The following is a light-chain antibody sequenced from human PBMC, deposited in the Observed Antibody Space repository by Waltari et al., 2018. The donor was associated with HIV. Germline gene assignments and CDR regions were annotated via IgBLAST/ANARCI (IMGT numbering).Light chain of an antibody. CDR1: SRDIGSSQY. V-gene: IGLV2-14*01. Sequence: HSALTQPASVSGSPGQSITISCTGTSRDIGSSQYVFWYQHLPVKAPKLMIYEVHNRPSGVSPRFSGSKSGSTASLTISGLQAADEADYYCSSDTSRKILVFGGGTKLTVL. CDR2: EVH. J-gene: IGLJ3*02. CDR3: SSDTSRKILV.